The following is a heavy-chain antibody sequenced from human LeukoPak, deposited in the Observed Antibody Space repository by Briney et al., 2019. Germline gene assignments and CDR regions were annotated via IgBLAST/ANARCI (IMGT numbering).Heavy chain of an antibody. CDR2: IKQDRSEE. Sequence: GGSLRLSCAASGFTFTNYWMSWVRQAPGKGLELVANIKQDRSEEYYVDSVKGRFTISRDNAKNSLYLQMNSLRAEDTAVYYCARDFYDSSGYNYFDYWGQGTLVTVSS. V-gene: IGHV3-7*01. CDR3: ARDFYDSSGYNYFDY. CDR1: GFTFTNYW. D-gene: IGHD3-22*01. J-gene: IGHJ4*02.